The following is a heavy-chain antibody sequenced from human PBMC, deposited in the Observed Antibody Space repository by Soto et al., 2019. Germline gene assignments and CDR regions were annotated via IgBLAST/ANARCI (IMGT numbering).Heavy chain of an antibody. CDR1: GYTFTSYD. D-gene: IGHD4-17*01. Sequence: ASVKVSCKASGYTFTSYDINWVRQATGQGLEWMGWMNPNSGNTGYAQKFQGRVTMTRNTSISTAYMELRSLRSDDTAVYYCARSDYGDYVFDYWGQGTLVTVSS. V-gene: IGHV1-8*01. CDR3: ARSDYGDYVFDY. J-gene: IGHJ4*02. CDR2: MNPNSGNT.